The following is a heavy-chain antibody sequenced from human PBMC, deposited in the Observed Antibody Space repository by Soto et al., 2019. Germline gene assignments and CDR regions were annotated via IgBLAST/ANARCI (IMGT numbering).Heavy chain of an antibody. Sequence: GGSLRLSCAASGFSFSRFEMNCVRQAPGKGLEWVSAISSTTNYIYYGDSMKGRFTISRDNAKNSLYLEMNRLRAEDTAVYYRAKGPGDLTSTLVAWARGPLVPVSS. D-gene: IGHD3-10*01. CDR2: ISSTTNYI. CDR3: AKGPGDLTSTLVA. J-gene: IGHJ5*02. V-gene: IGHV3-21*06. CDR1: GFSFSRFE.